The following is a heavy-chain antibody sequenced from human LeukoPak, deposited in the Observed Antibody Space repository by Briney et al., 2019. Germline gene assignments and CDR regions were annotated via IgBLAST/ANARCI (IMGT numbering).Heavy chain of an antibody. CDR2: IKEDGSEK. CDR3: VCHVVLSVGYHYGLGV. V-gene: IGHV3-7*02. CDR1: GFTFSDYW. D-gene: IGHD2-21*01. J-gene: IGHJ6*01. Sequence: PGWSLRLSCAASGFTFSDYWMSWVRQAPGKGLERVSDIKEDGSEKYYVDSVKGRFTISRDNAKNSLYLQMNSLRVEDTALYYCVCHVVLSVGYHYGLGVWGQGTTVTVSS.